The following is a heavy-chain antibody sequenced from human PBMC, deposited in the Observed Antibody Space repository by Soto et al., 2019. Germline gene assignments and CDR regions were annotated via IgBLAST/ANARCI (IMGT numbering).Heavy chain of an antibody. CDR2: IYYSGST. CDR1: GGSISSYY. CDR3: ARGSGYDYAYYYYYYYMDV. D-gene: IGHD5-12*01. J-gene: IGHJ6*03. V-gene: IGHV4-59*01. Sequence: SETLSLTCTVSGGSISSYYWSWIRQPPGKGLEWIGYIYYSGSTNHNPSLKSRDTISVDTSKNQFSLKLSSVTAADTAVYYCARGSGYDYAYYYYYYYMDVWGKGTTVTVSS.